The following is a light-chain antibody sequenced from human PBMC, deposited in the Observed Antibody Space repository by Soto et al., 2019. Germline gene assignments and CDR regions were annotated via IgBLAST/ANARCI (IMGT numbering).Light chain of an antibody. V-gene: IGKV1-5*01. CDR1: QTISSW. Sequence: DIQMTQSPSTLSGSVGDIVTITFRASQTISSWLAWYQQKSGKAPKVLISAASTLQGDVPSRVSGSGSGTEFTLTIDSLQPEDFATYYCQQTYNFPITFGQGTRLEIK. J-gene: IGKJ5*01. CDR3: QQTYNFPIT. CDR2: AAS.